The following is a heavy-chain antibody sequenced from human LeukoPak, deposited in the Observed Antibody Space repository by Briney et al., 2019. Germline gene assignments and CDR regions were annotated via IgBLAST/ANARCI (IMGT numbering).Heavy chain of an antibody. CDR1: GGSIRSSYYY. CDR2: INHSGST. J-gene: IGHJ6*02. Sequence: PSETLSLTCTVSGGSIRSSYYYWGWIRQPPGKGLEWIGEINHSGSTNYNPSLKSRVTISVDTSKNQFSLKLSSVTAADTAVYYCATTPSPRIQRRRSPGVVDVWGQGTTVTVSS. CDR3: ATTPSPRIQRRRSPGVVDV. D-gene: IGHD5-18*01. V-gene: IGHV4-39*07.